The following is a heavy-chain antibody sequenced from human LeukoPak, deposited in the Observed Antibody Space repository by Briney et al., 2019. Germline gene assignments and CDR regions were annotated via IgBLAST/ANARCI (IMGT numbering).Heavy chain of an antibody. J-gene: IGHJ4*02. V-gene: IGHV3-72*01. CDR1: GFTFSDHY. CDR3: TRDYGGFDY. Sequence: GGSLRLSCAASGFTFSDHYMDWVRQAPGRGLEWVGRTRNKANSYTTEYAASVKGRFTISRDDSKNSLFLQMNSLKTEDTAVYYCTRDYGGFDYWGQGTLVTVSS. D-gene: IGHD4-23*01. CDR2: TRNKANSYTT.